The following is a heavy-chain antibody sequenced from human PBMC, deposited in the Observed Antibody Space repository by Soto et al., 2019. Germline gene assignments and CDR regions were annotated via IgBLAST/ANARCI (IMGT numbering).Heavy chain of an antibody. CDR1: GDSVSSNSAA. CDR2: TYYRSKWYN. V-gene: IGHV6-1*01. Sequence: PSQTLSLTCAISGDSVSSNSAAWNWIRQSPSRGLEWLGRTYYRSKWYNDYAVSVKSRITINPDTSKNQFSLQLNSVTPEDTAVYYCASSPRSAVVPVSNWFDPWGQGTLVTVSS. D-gene: IGHD2-2*01. J-gene: IGHJ5*02. CDR3: ASSPRSAVVPVSNWFDP.